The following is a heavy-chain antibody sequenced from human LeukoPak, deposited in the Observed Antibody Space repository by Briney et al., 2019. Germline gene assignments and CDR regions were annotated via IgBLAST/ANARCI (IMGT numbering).Heavy chain of an antibody. CDR3: VMGDRYSSSSDVIGVDV. V-gene: IGHV3-21*01. CDR2: ISSSSSYI. J-gene: IGHJ6*04. D-gene: IGHD6-6*01. CDR1: GFTFSSYN. Sequence: PAESLRLSCAASGFTFSSYNMNWVRQAPGKGLEWVSSISSSSSYIYYADSVKGRFTISRANAKNSLYLQMNSLRAEDTAVYYCVMGDRYSSSSDVIGVDVWGKGTTVTVSS.